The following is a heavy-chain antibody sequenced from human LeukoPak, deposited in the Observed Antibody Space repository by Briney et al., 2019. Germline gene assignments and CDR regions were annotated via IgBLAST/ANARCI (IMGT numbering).Heavy chain of an antibody. CDR3: ASVLYGANGFDY. CDR2: FYYTGTR. CDR1: DASISGYY. J-gene: IGHJ4*02. V-gene: IGHV4-59*01. D-gene: IGHD4-23*01. Sequence: PSETPSLTCTVSDASISGYYWSWIRQPPGEGLEWIAYFYYTGTRNYNPSLKSRVTVSVDTSRNQFSLTLTSVTAADTAVYYCASVLYGANGFDYWGQGTPVTVSS.